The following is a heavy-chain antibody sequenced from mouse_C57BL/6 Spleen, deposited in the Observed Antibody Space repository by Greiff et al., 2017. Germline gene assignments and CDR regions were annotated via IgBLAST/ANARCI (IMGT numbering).Heavy chain of an antibody. J-gene: IGHJ3*01. Sequence: EVKLEESGPGMVKPSQSLSLTCTVTGYSITSGYDWHWIRHFPGNKLEWMGYISYSGSTNYNPSLKSRISITHDTSKNHFFLKLNSVTTEDTATYYCARGEDYGLFAYWGQGTLVTVSA. V-gene: IGHV3-1*01. CDR2: ISYSGST. CDR3: ARGEDYGLFAY. D-gene: IGHD2-4*01. CDR1: GYSITSGYD.